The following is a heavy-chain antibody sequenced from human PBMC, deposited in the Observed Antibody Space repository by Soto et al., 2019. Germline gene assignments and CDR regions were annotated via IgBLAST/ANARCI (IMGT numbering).Heavy chain of an antibody. J-gene: IGHJ5*02. Sequence: GASVKVSCKASGGTFGSDAITWVRQAPGQGLEWVGRIIPIFGTTNYAQSLQGRVTISADKSTLTSYMELHSLTSDDTALYYCARDRTDSGYYTNWLDPWGRGTQVTVSS. D-gene: IGHD3-22*01. CDR3: ARDRTDSGYYTNWLDP. CDR1: GGTFGSDA. CDR2: IIPIFGTT. V-gene: IGHV1-69*06.